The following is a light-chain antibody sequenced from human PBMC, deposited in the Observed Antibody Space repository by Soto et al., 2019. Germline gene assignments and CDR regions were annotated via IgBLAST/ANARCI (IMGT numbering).Light chain of an antibody. CDR3: QHYNSYPEA. CDR1: QTISSW. Sequence: EIQMTQSPSTLSGSVGSRGNITCRASQTISSWLAWYQQKPGEAPKLLIYKASTLKSGVPSRLRGSGSGTEFTITISSMQTDDFATYYCQHYNSYPEAFGQGTKVDIK. CDR2: KAS. J-gene: IGKJ1*01. V-gene: IGKV1-5*03.